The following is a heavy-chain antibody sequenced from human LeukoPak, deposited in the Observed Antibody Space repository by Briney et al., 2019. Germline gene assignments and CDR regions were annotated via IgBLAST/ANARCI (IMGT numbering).Heavy chain of an antibody. V-gene: IGHV3-48*01. D-gene: IGHD1-1*01. Sequence: SGGSLRLSCAASGFIFSSYPLNWVRQAPGKGLEWVSYIDSDSRITYYADSMKGRFTISRDNAKRSLYLHMSSLRAEDTAVYYCARDSLNVQRKYYFDYWGQGTLVTVSS. J-gene: IGHJ4*02. CDR1: GFIFSSYP. CDR3: ARDSLNVQRKYYFDY. CDR2: IDSDSRIT.